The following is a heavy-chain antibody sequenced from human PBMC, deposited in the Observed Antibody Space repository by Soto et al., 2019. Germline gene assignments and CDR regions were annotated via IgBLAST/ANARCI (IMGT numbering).Heavy chain of an antibody. J-gene: IGHJ4*02. D-gene: IGHD6-13*01. V-gene: IGHV3-23*01. CDR1: GFTLRSYA. CDR3: AKDSSSWPHYFDY. Sequence: EVQVLESGGGLVQPGGSLRLSCAASGFTLRSYAMSWVRQAPGKGLEWVSAISGSGGSTYYADSVKGRFTISRDNSKNTLYLQMNSLRAEDTAVYYCAKDSSSWPHYFDYWGQGTLVTVSS. CDR2: ISGSGGST.